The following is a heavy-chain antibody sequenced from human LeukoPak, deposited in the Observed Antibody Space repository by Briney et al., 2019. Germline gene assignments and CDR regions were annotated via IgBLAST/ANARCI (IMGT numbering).Heavy chain of an antibody. CDR3: ARVNYYDSSGYYYSVDY. Sequence: PSETLSLTCTVSGGSISSSSYYWGWIRQPPGKGLEWIGSIYYSGSTYYNPSLKSRVTISVDTSKNQFSLKLSSVTAADTAVYYCARVNYYDSSGYYYSVDYWGQGTLVTVSS. D-gene: IGHD3-22*01. CDR2: IYYSGST. J-gene: IGHJ4*02. V-gene: IGHV4-39*07. CDR1: GGSISSSSYY.